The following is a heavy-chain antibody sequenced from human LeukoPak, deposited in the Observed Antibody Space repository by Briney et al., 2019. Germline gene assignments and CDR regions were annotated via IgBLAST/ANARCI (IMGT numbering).Heavy chain of an antibody. J-gene: IGHJ4*02. D-gene: IGHD2-2*01. V-gene: IGHV4-39*01. Sequence: SEPLSLTCTVSGGSVSSSSYYWGWIRQPPGKGLEWIGSIYYSGTTYYTPSLKSRVTISVDTSKNQFSLKMSSVTAADTAVFYCARLVSCGTSCYFGDWGQGTLVTVS. CDR2: IYYSGTT. CDR3: ARLVSCGTSCYFGD. CDR1: GGSVSSSSYY.